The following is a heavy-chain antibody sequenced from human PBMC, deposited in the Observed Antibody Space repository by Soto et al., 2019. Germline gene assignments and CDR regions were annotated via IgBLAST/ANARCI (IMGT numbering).Heavy chain of an antibody. Sequence: EVQLLESGGGLVQPGGSLRLSCAASGFTFSSYAMSWVRQAPGKGLEWVSAISGSGGSTYYADSVKGRFTISRDNSKNTLYLQMNSLRDEDTAVYYCAKNPNRVVVAYYFDYWGQGTLVTVSS. J-gene: IGHJ4*02. D-gene: IGHD3-22*01. CDR1: GFTFSSYA. CDR3: AKNPNRVVVAYYFDY. CDR2: ISGSGGST. V-gene: IGHV3-23*01.